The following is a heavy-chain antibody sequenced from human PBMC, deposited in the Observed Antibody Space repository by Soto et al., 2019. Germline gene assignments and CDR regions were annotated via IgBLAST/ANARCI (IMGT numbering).Heavy chain of an antibody. V-gene: IGHV1-69*13. D-gene: IGHD3-10*01. CDR2: IIPIFGTA. CDR1: GGTFSSYA. CDR3: ARDKRSDMVRGVSYWFDP. J-gene: IGHJ5*02. Sequence: GASVKVSCNASGGTFSSYAISWVRQAPGQGLEWMGGIIPIFGTANYAQKFQGRVTITADESTSTAYMELSSLRSEDTAVYYCARDKRSDMVRGVSYWFDPWGQGTLVTVSX.